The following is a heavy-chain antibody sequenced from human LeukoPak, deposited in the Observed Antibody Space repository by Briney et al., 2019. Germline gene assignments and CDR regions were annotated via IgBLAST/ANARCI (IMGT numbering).Heavy chain of an antibody. J-gene: IGHJ4*02. V-gene: IGHV3-74*03. Sequence: GGSLRLSCAASGVTFSTYSMNWVRQTPGKGLVWVSRIRPEGTTTAYADSVKGRFTISRDNAKNTLFLQMNSLSAEDTAVYYCARDLDWILFDYWGRGTLVTVSS. D-gene: IGHD3-9*01. CDR1: GVTFSTYS. CDR2: IRPEGTTT. CDR3: ARDLDWILFDY.